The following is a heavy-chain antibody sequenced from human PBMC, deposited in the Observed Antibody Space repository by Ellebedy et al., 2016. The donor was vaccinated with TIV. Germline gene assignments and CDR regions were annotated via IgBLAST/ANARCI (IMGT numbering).Heavy chain of an antibody. CDR2: IHSNSGGT. Sequence: AASVKVSCKASGYTFTGYYMHWVRQAPGQGLEWMGWIHSNSGGTNYAQNFQGRVTMTRDTSISTAYMELSRLRSDDTAVYYCARRAGYSYGFDYWGQGTLVTVSS. CDR1: GYTFTGYY. V-gene: IGHV1-2*02. J-gene: IGHJ4*02. CDR3: ARRAGYSYGFDY. D-gene: IGHD5-18*01.